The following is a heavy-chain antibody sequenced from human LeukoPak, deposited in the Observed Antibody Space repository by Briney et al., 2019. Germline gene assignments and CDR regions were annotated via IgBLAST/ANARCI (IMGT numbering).Heavy chain of an antibody. Sequence: GGSLRLSCVASGFNFSNYNMNWVRLAPGQGLEWVSYYANSVKGRFTISTDNAKNSLYLQMNSLRAEDTAVYYCAREDYAFYYYMDVWGKGTTVTVSS. V-gene: IGHV3-48*01. CDR1: GFNFSNYN. J-gene: IGHJ6*03. CDR3: AREDYAFYYYMDV.